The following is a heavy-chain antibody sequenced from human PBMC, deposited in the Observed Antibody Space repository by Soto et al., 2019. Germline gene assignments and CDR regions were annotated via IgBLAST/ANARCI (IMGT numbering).Heavy chain of an antibody. CDR1: GYTFTGYY. CDR3: TRDQSITGTLYYYSGMDV. J-gene: IGHJ6*02. Sequence: QVQLVQSGAEVKKPGASVKVSCKASGYTFTGYYMHWVRQAPGQGLEWMGWINPNSGGTNYAQKFQGWVTMTRDTSISTAYMELSRLRSDDTAVYYCTRDQSITGTLYYYSGMDVWGQGTTVTVSS. V-gene: IGHV1-2*04. CDR2: INPNSGGT. D-gene: IGHD1-20*01.